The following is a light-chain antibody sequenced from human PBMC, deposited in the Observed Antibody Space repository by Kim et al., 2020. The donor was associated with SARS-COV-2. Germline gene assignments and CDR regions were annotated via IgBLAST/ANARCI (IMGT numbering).Light chain of an antibody. J-gene: IGKJ1*01. CDR3: QQYRSYPWT. CDR2: KAS. CDR1: RNIASW. V-gene: IGKV1-5*03. Sequence: DIQMTQSPSTLSASIGDRVTITCRASRNIASWVAWYQQKPGEAPRLLIYKASNLKSGVPSRFSGSGSGTEFTLTTDSLQADDLATYYCQQYRSYPWTFGQGTKLDIK.